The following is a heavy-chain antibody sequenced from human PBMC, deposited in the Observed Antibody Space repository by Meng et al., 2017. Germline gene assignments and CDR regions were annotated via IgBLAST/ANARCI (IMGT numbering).Heavy chain of an antibody. CDR3: ATRGNPYLNC. J-gene: IGHJ4*02. Sequence: QGQLVQSGAEVKKPGASVKVSCDASAYTLSSDGFSWVRQAPGQGLEWLGWINTYNGKTDYAHKFQDRVTSTTDTFTNTAYMELRSLRSDDTAVYYCATRGNPYLNCWGQGTLVTVSS. V-gene: IGHV1-18*01. CDR2: INTYNGKT. CDR1: AYTLSSDG.